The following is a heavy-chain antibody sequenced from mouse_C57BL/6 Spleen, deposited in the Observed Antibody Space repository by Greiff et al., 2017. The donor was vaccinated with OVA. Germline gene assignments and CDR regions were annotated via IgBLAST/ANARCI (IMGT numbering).Heavy chain of an antibody. D-gene: IGHD1-1*01. Sequence: VQLKESGPGLVKPSQSLSLTCSVTGYSITSGYYWNWIRQFPGNKLEWMGYISYDGSNNYNPSLKNRISITRDTSKNQFFLKLNSVTTEDTAAYYGAREATTVRNFDYWGQGTTLTVSS. V-gene: IGHV3-6*01. CDR1: GYSITSGYY. J-gene: IGHJ2*01. CDR2: ISYDGSN. CDR3: AREATTVRNFDY.